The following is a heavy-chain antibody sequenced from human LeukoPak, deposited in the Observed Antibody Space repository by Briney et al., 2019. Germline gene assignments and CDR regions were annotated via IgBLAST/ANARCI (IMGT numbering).Heavy chain of an antibody. CDR2: IIPILGTA. J-gene: IGHJ3*02. D-gene: IGHD3-22*01. V-gene: IGHV1-69*13. CDR1: GGTFSSYA. Sequence: SVKVSCKASGGTFSSYAISWVRQAPGQGLEWMGGIIPILGTANYAQKFQGRVTITADESTSTAYMELSSLRSEDTAVCYCARVIVVVITRAFDAFDIWGQGTMVTVSS. CDR3: ARVIVVVITRAFDAFDI.